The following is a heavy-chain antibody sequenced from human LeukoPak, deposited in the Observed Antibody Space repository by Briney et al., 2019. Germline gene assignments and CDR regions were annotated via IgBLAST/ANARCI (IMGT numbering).Heavy chain of an antibody. CDR1: GFSLSTSGVG. J-gene: IGHJ5*02. CDR3: AHSPPDVGSSWYPTGSWFDP. Sequence: SGPTLVKPTQTLTLTCTFSGFSLSTSGVGVGWIRQPPGKALEWLALIYWNDDKRYSPSLKSRLTITKDTSKNQVVLTMTNMDPVDTVTYYCAHSPPDVGSSWYPTGSWFDPWGQGTLVTVSS. V-gene: IGHV2-5*01. D-gene: IGHD6-13*01. CDR2: IYWNDDK.